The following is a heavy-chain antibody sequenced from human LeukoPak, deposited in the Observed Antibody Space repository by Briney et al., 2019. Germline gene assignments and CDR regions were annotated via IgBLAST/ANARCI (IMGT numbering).Heavy chain of an antibody. CDR1: GFTFSSYG. Sequence: GGSLRFSCAASGFTFSSYGMHWVRQAPGKGLEWVAVIWYDGSNKYYADSVKGRFTISRDNSKNTLYLQMNSLRAEDTAVYYCARVRVAVAGFDAFDIWGQGTMVTVSS. CDR3: ARVRVAVAGFDAFDI. D-gene: IGHD6-19*01. CDR2: IWYDGSNK. J-gene: IGHJ3*02. V-gene: IGHV3-33*01.